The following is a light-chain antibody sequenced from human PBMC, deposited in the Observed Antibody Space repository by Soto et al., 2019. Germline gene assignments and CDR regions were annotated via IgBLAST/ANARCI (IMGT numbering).Light chain of an antibody. CDR3: AAWDDSLSGVV. Sequence: QLVLTQPPSASGTPGQRVTISCSGSSSNIGSNYVYWYQQLPGTAPKLLIYRNNQRPSGVPDRFSGSKSGTSASLAISGLRSEGGANYYCAAWDDSLSGVVFGGGTKVTVL. V-gene: IGLV1-47*01. J-gene: IGLJ3*02. CDR2: RNN. CDR1: SSNIGSNY.